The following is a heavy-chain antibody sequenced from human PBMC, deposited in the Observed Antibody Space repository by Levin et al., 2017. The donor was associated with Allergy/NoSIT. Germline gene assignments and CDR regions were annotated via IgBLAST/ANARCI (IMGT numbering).Heavy chain of an antibody. D-gene: IGHD3-10*01. V-gene: IGHV3-23*01. J-gene: IGHJ5*02. CDR3: AKEVIRRYYGGEFDP. CDR2: ISDSGGST. Sequence: PGGSLRLSCAASGFPFSSYAMSWVRQAPGKGLEWVSGISDSGGSTYYADSVKGRFAISRDNSKSTLYLQMNSLRAEDTAVYYCAKEVIRRYYGGEFDPWGQGTLVTVSS. CDR1: GFPFSSYA.